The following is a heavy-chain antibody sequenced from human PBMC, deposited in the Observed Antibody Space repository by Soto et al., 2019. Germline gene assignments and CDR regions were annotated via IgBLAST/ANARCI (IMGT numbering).Heavy chain of an antibody. D-gene: IGHD3-3*01. CDR2: IIPMFGTA. CDR1: GYTFTGYY. CDR3: ARGGRSGYRYDYSMDV. V-gene: IGHV1-69*13. Sequence: ASVKVFCKASGYTFTGYYMHWVRQAPGQGLEWMGWIIPMFGTANYAQKFEGRVTITAXXXXXXAXMXLXSXRSEETAVYYCARGGRSGYRYDYSMDVRGPG. J-gene: IGHJ6*02.